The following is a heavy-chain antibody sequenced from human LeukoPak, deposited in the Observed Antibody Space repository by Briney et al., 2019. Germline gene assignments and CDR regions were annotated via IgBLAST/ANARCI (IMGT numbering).Heavy chain of an antibody. CDR2: IYYSGST. J-gene: IGHJ4*02. Sequence: SETLSLTCTVSGGSISSSSYYWSWIRQRPGKGLEWIGTIYYSGSTNYNPSLKSRVTFSVDTSKNQFSLKLISVTAADTAVYYCARVKGVVTAILDYWGQGTLVTVSS. CDR3: ARVKGVVTAILDY. V-gene: IGHV4-39*07. D-gene: IGHD2-21*02. CDR1: GGSISSSSYY.